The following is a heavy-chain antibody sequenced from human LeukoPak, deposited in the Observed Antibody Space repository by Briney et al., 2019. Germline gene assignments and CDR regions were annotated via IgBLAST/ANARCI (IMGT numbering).Heavy chain of an antibody. CDR2: ISSSGSTI. CDR3: ARDVVVVPAATPTGNYYYGMDV. Sequence: PGGSLRLSCAASGFTFSSYSMNWVRQAPGKGLEWVSYISSSGSTIYYADSVKGRFTISRDNAKNSLYLQMNSLRAEDTAVYYCARDVVVVPAATPTGNYYYGMDVCGQGTTVTVSS. CDR1: GFTFSSYS. V-gene: IGHV3-48*04. J-gene: IGHJ6*02. D-gene: IGHD2-2*01.